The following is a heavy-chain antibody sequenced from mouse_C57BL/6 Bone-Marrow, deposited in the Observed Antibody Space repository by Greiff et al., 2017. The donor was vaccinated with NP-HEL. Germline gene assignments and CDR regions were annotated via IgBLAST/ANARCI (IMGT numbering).Heavy chain of an antibody. D-gene: IGHD1-1*01. CDR1: GYTFTSYW. Sequence: VQLQQPGAELVKPGASVKLSCKASGYTFTSYWMHWVKQRPGRGLEWIGRIDPNSGGTKYNEKFKSKATLTVDKPSSTAYMHLSSLTSEDSAVYYCASQGYYYGSSYYFDYWGQGTTLTVSS. CDR3: ASQGYYYGSSYYFDY. CDR2: IDPNSGGT. V-gene: IGHV1-72*01. J-gene: IGHJ2*01.